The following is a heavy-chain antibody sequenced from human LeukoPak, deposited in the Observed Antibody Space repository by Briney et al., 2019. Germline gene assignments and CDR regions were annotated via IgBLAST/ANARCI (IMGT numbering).Heavy chain of an antibody. CDR1: GGSISSYY. D-gene: IGHD3-10*01. J-gene: IGHJ5*02. CDR2: IYYSGST. Sequence: PSETLSLTCTVPGGSISSYYWSWIRPPPGKGLEWIGYIYYSGSTNYNPSLKSRVTISVDTSKNQFSLKLSSVTAADTAVYYCARGYYYGSGSYPWFDPWGQGTLVTVSS. CDR3: ARGYYYGSGSYPWFDP. V-gene: IGHV4-59*08.